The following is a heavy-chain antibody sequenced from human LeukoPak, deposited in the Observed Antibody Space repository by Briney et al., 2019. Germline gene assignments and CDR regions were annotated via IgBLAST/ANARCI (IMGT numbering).Heavy chain of an antibody. V-gene: IGHV4-39*07. J-gene: IGHJ4*02. CDR1: GGSISSSSYY. CDR2: IYYSGST. CDR3: ARDDSGYDSYFDY. Sequence: SETRSLTCTVSGGSISSSSYYWGWIRQPPGKGLEWIGSIYYSGSTYYNPSLKSRVTISVDTSKNQFSLKLSSVIAADTAVYYCARDDSGYDSYFDYWGQGTLVTVSS. D-gene: IGHD5-12*01.